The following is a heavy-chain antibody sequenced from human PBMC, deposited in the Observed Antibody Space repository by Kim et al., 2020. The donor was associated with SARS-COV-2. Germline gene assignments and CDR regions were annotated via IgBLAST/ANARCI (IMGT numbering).Heavy chain of an antibody. CDR2: INHSGIT. D-gene: IGHD1-26*01. CDR3: VRPPLRGASRWYLDL. V-gene: IGHV4-34*01. CDR1: DASFNHYF. J-gene: IGHJ2*01. Sequence: SETLSLTCGVSDASFNHYFWNWIRQSPGKGLEWIGEINHSGITNYNPSLKSRLTMSVDASKKQFSLNLTDVTAADTAVYYCVRPPLRGASRWYLDLWGRGTLVFVYS.